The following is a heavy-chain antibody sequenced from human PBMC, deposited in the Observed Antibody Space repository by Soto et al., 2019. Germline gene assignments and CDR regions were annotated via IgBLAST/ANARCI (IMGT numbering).Heavy chain of an antibody. Sequence: GGSLRLSCAASGFTFSSYWMSWVRQAPGKGLEWVANIKQDGSEKYYVDSVKGRFTISRDNAKNSLYLQMNSLRAEDTAVYYCARERERITMVRGVIMNPFARIGSMDVWGQGTTVTVSS. CDR3: ARERERITMVRGVIMNPFARIGSMDV. D-gene: IGHD3-10*01. J-gene: IGHJ6*02. V-gene: IGHV3-7*05. CDR1: GFTFSSYW. CDR2: IKQDGSEK.